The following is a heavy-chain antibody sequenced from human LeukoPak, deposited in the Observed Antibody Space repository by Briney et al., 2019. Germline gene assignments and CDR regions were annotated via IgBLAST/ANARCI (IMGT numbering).Heavy chain of an antibody. V-gene: IGHV1-18*01. CDR1: GYTFTSYG. Sequence: ASVKVSCKASGYTFTSYGISWVRQAPGQGLEWMGWISAYNGNTNYAQKLQGRVTMTTDTSTSTAYMELRSLRSDGTAVYYCAGAGGLRGRPLDYYGSGSYLLYDPWGQGTLVTGSS. J-gene: IGHJ5*02. CDR2: ISAYNGNT. CDR3: AGAGGLRGRPLDYYGSGSYLLYDP. D-gene: IGHD3-10*01.